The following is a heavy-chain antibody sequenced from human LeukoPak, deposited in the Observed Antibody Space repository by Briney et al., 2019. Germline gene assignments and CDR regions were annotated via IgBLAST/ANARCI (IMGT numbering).Heavy chain of an antibody. V-gene: IGHV6-1*01. CDR3: ARGGAGDVLRYFDWLETRDAFDI. CDR1: GDSFSSNSAA. J-gene: IGHJ3*02. Sequence: SQTLSLTCAISGDSFSSNSAAWHWIRQSPSRGLEWLGRTYYRSKWYNDYAVSVKSRITINPDTSKNQFSLKLSSVTAADTAVYYCARGGAGDVLRYFDWLETRDAFDIWGQGTMVTVSS. D-gene: IGHD3-9*01. CDR2: TYYRSKWYN.